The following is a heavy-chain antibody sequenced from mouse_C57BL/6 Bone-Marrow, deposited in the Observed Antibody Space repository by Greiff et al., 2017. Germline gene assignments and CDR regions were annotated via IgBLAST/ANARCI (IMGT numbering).Heavy chain of an antibody. CDR3: ARKHYGSSYWYFDV. D-gene: IGHD1-1*01. J-gene: IGHJ1*03. V-gene: IGHV2-9-1*01. Sequence: QVQLKESGPGLVAPSQSLSITCTVSGFSLTSYAISWVRQPPGKGLEWLGVIWTGGGTNYNSALKSRLSISKDSSKSQAFLKMNSLQTDDTARYYCARKHYGSSYWYFDVWGTGTTVTVSS. CDR2: IWTGGGT. CDR1: GFSLTSYA.